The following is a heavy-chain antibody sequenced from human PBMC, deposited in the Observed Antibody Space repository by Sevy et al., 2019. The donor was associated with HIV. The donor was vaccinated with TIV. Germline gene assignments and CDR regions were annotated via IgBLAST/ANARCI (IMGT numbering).Heavy chain of an antibody. Sequence: GGSLRLSCSASEFTFSSYAMSWVRQASGKGLEWVSYISGSGRFTYYADFVEGRFIISRDNSKNTLSVQMNSLRAEDTAVYYCAKGFCSGATCPRDYYYYGMDVWGQGTTVTVSS. CDR2: ISGSGRFT. D-gene: IGHD2-15*01. CDR1: EFTFSSYA. CDR3: AKGFCSGATCPRDYYYYGMDV. V-gene: IGHV3-23*01. J-gene: IGHJ6*02.